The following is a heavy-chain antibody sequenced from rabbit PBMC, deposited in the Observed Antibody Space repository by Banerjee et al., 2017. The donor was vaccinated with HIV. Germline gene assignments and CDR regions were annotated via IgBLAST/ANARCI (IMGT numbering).Heavy chain of an antibody. CDR1: GFSFSSGYD. D-gene: IGHD2-1*01. V-gene: IGHV1S45*01. J-gene: IGHJ4*01. CDR3: ARTIADYGAAFDL. Sequence: QEQLEESGGDLVKPEGSLTLTCTASGFSFSSGYDMCWVRQAPGKGLEWIGCIYPGSGSTYYASWAKGRFTGSRTSSTTVTLQMTSLTAADTATYFCARTIADYGAAFDLWGPGTLVTVS. CDR2: IYPGSGST.